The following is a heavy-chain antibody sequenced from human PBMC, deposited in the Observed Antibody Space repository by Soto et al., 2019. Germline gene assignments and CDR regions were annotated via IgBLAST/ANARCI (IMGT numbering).Heavy chain of an antibody. V-gene: IGHV3-73*01. D-gene: IGHD3-10*01. Sequence: SLRLSCAASGFTFSGSAMHWVRQASGKGLEWVGRIRSKANSYATAYAASVKGRFTISRDDSKNTAYLQMNSLKTEDTAVYYCLWYSHTRRGYYYYGMDVWGQGTTVTVSS. CDR1: GFTFSGSA. CDR2: IRSKANSYAT. CDR3: LWYSHTRRGYYYYGMDV. J-gene: IGHJ6*02.